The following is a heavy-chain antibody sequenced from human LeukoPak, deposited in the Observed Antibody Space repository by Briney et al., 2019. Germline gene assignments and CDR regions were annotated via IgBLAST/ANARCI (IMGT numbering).Heavy chain of an antibody. CDR3: ARFVRSVKLELSVVRFDY. Sequence: ASVKVSCKASGSTFTGYYMHWVRQPPGQGLEWMGWIKPNSGGTNYAQKFQGRVTMTRDTSISTAYMELSRLRSDDTAVYYCARFVRSVKLELSVVRFDYWGQGTLVTVSS. J-gene: IGHJ4*02. CDR1: GSTFTGYY. V-gene: IGHV1-2*02. CDR2: IKPNSGGT. D-gene: IGHD1-7*01.